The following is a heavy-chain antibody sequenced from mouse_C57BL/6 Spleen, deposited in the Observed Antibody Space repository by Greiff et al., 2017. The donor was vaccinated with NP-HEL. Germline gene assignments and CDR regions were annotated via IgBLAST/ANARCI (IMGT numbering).Heavy chain of an antibody. V-gene: IGHV1-80*01. CDR2: IYPGDGDT. D-gene: IGHD1-1*01. CDR1: GYAFSSYW. Sequence: VQLQQSGAELVKPGASVKISCKASGYAFSSYWMNWVKQRPGKGLAWIGQIYPGDGDTNYNGKFKGKATLTADKSSSTAYMQLSSLTSEDSAVYFCARSGYYYGSSGGNYWGQGTTLTVSS. CDR3: ARSGYYYGSSGGNY. J-gene: IGHJ2*01.